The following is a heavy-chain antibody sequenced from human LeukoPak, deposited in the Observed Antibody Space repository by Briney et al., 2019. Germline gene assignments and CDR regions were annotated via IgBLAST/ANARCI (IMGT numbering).Heavy chain of an antibody. CDR3: ARGPADRYCGGDCPRGDY. CDR2: IYSGGCT. V-gene: IGHV3-53*01. CDR1: GFTVSSNH. J-gene: IGHJ4*02. D-gene: IGHD2-21*02. Sequence: PGGSLRLFCAAPGFTVSSNHMSGVRQAPGRGLEWVSVIYSGGCTYYADSVKGRFTISRDKSKNTPYLQMNSLRAEDTAVYYCARGPADRYCGGDCPRGDYWGQGILVAVSS.